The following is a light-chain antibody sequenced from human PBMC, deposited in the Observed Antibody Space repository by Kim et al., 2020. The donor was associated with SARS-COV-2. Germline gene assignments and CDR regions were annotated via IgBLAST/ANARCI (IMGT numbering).Light chain of an antibody. Sequence: SPGAEAISTSGPSPIVAAILAWYHRKPGQAPSLLFYGASNRATGVPARFTGRGTGTDLTLTVSSLGPEDFGVYYCQYRANPCTFGPGTKMYIK. CDR3: QYRANPCT. CDR1: PIVAAI. J-gene: IGKJ1*01. CDR2: GAS. V-gene: IGKV3-11*01.